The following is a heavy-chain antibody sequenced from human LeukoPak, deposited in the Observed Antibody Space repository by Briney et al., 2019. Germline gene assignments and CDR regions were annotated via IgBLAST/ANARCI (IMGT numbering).Heavy chain of an antibody. CDR3: AREQAMYYDVLTGYSRPYNWFDP. CDR2: IYYSGST. D-gene: IGHD3-9*01. Sequence: SETLSLTCSVAGGSISSYYWSWIRQSPGKGLEWIGYIYYSGSTNYNPSLKSRVIISIDTSKNQFSLKLSSVTAADTAVYYCAREQAMYYDVLTGYSRPYNWFDPWGQGTLVTVSS. CDR1: GGSISSYY. V-gene: IGHV4-59*01. J-gene: IGHJ5*02.